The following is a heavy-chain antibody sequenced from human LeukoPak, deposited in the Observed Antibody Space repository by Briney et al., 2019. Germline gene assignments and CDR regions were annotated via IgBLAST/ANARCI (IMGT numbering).Heavy chain of an antibody. Sequence: PGGSLRLSCAASGFTFSSYSMNWVRQAPGKGLEWVSSISSSSSYIYYADSVKGRFTISRDNAKNSLYLQMNSLRAEDTAVHYCARVGFGSQQWLVPRGVWGQGTLVTVSS. D-gene: IGHD6-19*01. CDR2: ISSSSSYI. J-gene: IGHJ4*02. CDR1: GFTFSSYS. V-gene: IGHV3-21*01. CDR3: ARVGFGSQQWLVPRGV.